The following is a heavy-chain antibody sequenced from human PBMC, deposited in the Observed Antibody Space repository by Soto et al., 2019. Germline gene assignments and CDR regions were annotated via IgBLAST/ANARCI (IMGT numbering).Heavy chain of an antibody. J-gene: IGHJ6*02. D-gene: IGHD6-19*01. CDR2: IIPILGIA. CDR1: GGTFSSYT. CDR3: ASGTPVAGTYYYYGMDV. V-gene: IGHV1-69*02. Sequence: QVQLVQSGAEAKKPGSSVKVSCKASGGTFSSYTISWVRQAPGQGLEWMGRIIPILGIANYAQKFQGRVTITADKSTSTDYMELSSLRSEDTAVYYCASGTPVAGTYYYYGMDVWGQGTTVTVSS.